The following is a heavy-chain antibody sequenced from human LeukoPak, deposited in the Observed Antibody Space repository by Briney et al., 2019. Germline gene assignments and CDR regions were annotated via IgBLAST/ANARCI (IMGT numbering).Heavy chain of an antibody. D-gene: IGHD4-17*01. V-gene: IGHV1-24*01. CDR1: GYTLSDLS. CDR3: ATLKGDYGPLFDY. J-gene: IGHJ4*02. CDR2: FDPEDGKT. Sequence: ASVKVSCKVSGYTLSDLSMHWVRQAPGKGLEWRGGFDPEDGKTIYAQKFQGRVTLSEDTSTDTAYMELSSLRSEDTAVYYCATLKGDYGPLFDYWGQGTLVTVTS.